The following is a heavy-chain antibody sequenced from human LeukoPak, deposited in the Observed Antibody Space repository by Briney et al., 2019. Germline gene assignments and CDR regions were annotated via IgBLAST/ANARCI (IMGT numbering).Heavy chain of an antibody. V-gene: IGHV4-59*01. Sequence: SETLSLTCTASGCSISSYYWSWIRQPPGKGLEWIGYIYYSGSTNYNPSLKSRVTISVDTSKNQFSLKLSSVTAADTAVYYCAREGSSSSWDYWGQGTLVTVSS. J-gene: IGHJ4*02. CDR2: IYYSGST. CDR3: AREGSSSSWDY. D-gene: IGHD6-13*01. CDR1: GCSISSYY.